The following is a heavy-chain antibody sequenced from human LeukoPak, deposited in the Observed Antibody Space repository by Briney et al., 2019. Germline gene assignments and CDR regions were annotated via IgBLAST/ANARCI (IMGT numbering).Heavy chain of an antibody. CDR3: ARVYIAEDY. CDR2: ISDSGSTI. CDR1: GFTFSSYS. D-gene: IGHD2-15*01. J-gene: IGHJ4*02. V-gene: IGHV3-48*04. Sequence: GGSLRLSCVASGFTFSSYSMNWVRQAPGKGLEWISYISDSGSTIYYADSVKGRFTISRDNAKNSLYLQMNSLRAEDTAVYYCARVYIAEDYWGQGTLVTISS.